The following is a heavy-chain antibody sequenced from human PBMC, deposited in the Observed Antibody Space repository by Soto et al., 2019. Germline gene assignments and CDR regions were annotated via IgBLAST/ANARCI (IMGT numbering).Heavy chain of an antibody. Sequence: QVQLVQSGAEVKKPGSSVKVSCKASGGTFSSYTISWVRQAPGQGLEWMGRIIPILGIANYAQKFQGRVTITADKSTSTAYRELSSLRSEDTAVYYCARASASSAAGTDYWGQGTLVTVSS. D-gene: IGHD6-13*01. CDR3: ARASASSAAGTDY. J-gene: IGHJ4*02. CDR2: IIPILGIA. CDR1: GGTFSSYT. V-gene: IGHV1-69*02.